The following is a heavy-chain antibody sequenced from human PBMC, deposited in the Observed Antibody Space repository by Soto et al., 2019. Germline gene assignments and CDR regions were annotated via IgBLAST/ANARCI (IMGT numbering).Heavy chain of an antibody. Sequence: SETLSLTCDVSVEPMTGGYYWGWIRQSPGKGLEWIGSIYYGGTTYYNPSLRSRLAISIDTSKNQFSLRLSSVTAADTALYYCARGWYYFDFWGQGTLVTVSS. D-gene: IGHD2-15*01. J-gene: IGHJ4*02. CDR1: VEPMTGGYY. V-gene: IGHV4-38-2*01. CDR3: ARGWYYFDF. CDR2: IYYGGTT.